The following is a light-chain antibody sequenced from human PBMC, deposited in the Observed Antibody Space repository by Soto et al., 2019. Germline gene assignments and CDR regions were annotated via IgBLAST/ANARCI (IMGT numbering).Light chain of an antibody. CDR3: QQYNNWPFIA. Sequence: EIVMTQSPATLSVSPGERVTLACRASQSVRGNLAWYQQKPGQSPRLLIYGASSRATGIPVRFSGSGSGTEFTLTISSLQSEDFAAYYCQQYNNWPFIAFGQGT. CDR2: GAS. J-gene: IGKJ5*01. V-gene: IGKV3-15*01. CDR1: QSVRGN.